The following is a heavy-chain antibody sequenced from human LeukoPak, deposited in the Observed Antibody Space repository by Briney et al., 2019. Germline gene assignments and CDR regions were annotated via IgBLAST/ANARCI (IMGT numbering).Heavy chain of an antibody. CDR3: ARDPSQAILRYFDWLSRYFDY. Sequence: ASVKVSCKASGYIFIDYYMHWVRQAPGRGLEWMGWINPISGGTNYAQKFQGRVTMTRDTSISTAYMELSRLRSDDTAVYYCARDPSQAILRYFDWLSRYFDYWGQGTLVTVSS. CDR1: GYIFIDYY. CDR2: INPISGGT. V-gene: IGHV1-2*02. J-gene: IGHJ4*02. D-gene: IGHD3-9*01.